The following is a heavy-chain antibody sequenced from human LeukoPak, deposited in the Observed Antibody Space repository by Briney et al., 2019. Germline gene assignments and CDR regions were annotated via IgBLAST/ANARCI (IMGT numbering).Heavy chain of an antibody. CDR1: GGSFSGYY. V-gene: IGHV4-34*01. D-gene: IGHD6-19*01. CDR2: INHSGST. CDR3: AREYSSGWSHFDY. J-gene: IGHJ4*02. Sequence: PSETLSLTCAVYGGSFSGYYWSWIRQPPGKGLEWIGEINHSGSTNYNPSLESRVTISVDTSKNQFSLKLSSVTAADAAVYYCAREYSSGWSHFDYWGQGTLVTVSS.